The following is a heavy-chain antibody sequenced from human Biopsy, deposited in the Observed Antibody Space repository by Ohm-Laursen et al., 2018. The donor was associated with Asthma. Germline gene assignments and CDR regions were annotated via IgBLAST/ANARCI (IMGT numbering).Heavy chain of an antibody. D-gene: IGHD3-10*01. Sequence: RSLRLSCSASGFTFGSYGLHWVRPAPGKGLEWVADIWFDGSNKHYADSVKGRFTISRDNSKNTLYPQMNSLRAEDTALYYCGRERSYMVDYWGQGTLVIVSS. CDR3: GRERSYMVDY. J-gene: IGHJ4*02. CDR1: GFTFGSYG. CDR2: IWFDGSNK. V-gene: IGHV3-33*01.